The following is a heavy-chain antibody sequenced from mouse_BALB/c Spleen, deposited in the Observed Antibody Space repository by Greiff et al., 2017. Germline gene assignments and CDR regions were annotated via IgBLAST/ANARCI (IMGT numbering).Heavy chain of an antibody. Sequence: VQLQQSGPGLVAPSQSLSITCTVSGFSLTSYGVHWVRQPPGKGLEWLGVIWAGGSTNYNSALMSRLSISKDNSKSQVFLKMNSLQTDDTAMYYCAREGYYYGSSGYFDYWGQGTTLTVSS. CDR2: IWAGGST. CDR1: GFSLTSYG. D-gene: IGHD1-1*01. CDR3: AREGYYYGSSGYFDY. J-gene: IGHJ2*01. V-gene: IGHV2-9*02.